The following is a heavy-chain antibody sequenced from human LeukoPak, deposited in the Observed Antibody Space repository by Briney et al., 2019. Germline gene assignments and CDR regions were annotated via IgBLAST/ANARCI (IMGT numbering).Heavy chain of an antibody. J-gene: IGHJ5*02. CDR1: GGSISGHY. D-gene: IGHD4-11*01. CDR3: ARHAAGYSNYWFDP. CDR2: IYYSGST. Sequence: SETLPLTCTVSGGSISGHYWSWIRQPPGKGLEWIGYIYYSGSTNFNPSLKSRVTISVDTSKNQFSLKLSSVTAADTAVDYCARHAAGYSNYWFDPWGQGTLVTVSS. V-gene: IGHV4-59*08.